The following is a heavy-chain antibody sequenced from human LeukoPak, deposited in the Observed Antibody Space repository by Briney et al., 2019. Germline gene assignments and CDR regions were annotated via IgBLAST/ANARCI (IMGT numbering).Heavy chain of an antibody. CDR2: IIPIFGTA. CDR1: GGTFSSYA. Sequence: ASVKVSCKASGGTFSSYAISWVRQAPGQGLEWMGGIIPIFGTANYAQKFQGRVTITADESTSTAYMELSSLRSEDTAVYYCSWSITMGPGASYFDYWGQGTLVAVSS. J-gene: IGHJ4*02. V-gene: IGHV1-69*13. CDR3: SWSITMGPGASYFDY. D-gene: IGHD3-10*01.